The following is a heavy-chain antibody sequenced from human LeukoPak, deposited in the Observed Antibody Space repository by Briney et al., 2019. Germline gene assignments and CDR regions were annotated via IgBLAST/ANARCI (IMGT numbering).Heavy chain of an antibody. Sequence: EGSLRLSCRVSGITLSNYGMSWVRQAPGKGLEWVAGISGSGGSTNYADSVKGRFTISRDNPKNTLYLQMTSLRAEDTAVYFCAKRGVVIRVILVGFHKEAYYFDSWAQGALVTVSS. CDR2: ISGSGGST. D-gene: IGHD3-22*01. J-gene: IGHJ4*02. CDR3: AKRGVVIRVILVGFHKEAYYFDS. V-gene: IGHV3-23*01. CDR1: GITLSNYG.